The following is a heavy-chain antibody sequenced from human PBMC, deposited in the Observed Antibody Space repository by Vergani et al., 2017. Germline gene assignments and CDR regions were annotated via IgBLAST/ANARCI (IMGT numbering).Heavy chain of an antibody. CDR2: ISAYNGNT. CDR3: ARDDYDILTGFGYYYYGMDV. V-gene: IGHV1-18*01. CDR1: GYTFTSYG. D-gene: IGHD3-9*01. J-gene: IGHJ6*02. Sequence: QVQLVQSGAEVGKPGASVKISCKASGYTFTSYGISWVRPAPGQGLEWMGWISAYNGNTNYAQKLQGRVTMTTDTSTSTAYMELRSLRSDDTAVYYCARDDYDILTGFGYYYYGMDVWGQGTTVTVSS.